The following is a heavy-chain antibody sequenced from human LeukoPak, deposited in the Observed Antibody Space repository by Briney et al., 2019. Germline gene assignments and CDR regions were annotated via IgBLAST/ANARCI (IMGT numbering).Heavy chain of an antibody. CDR2: VYFSGTT. CDR3: ARHETYSTGWVDC. J-gene: IGHJ4*02. D-gene: IGHD6-19*01. CDR1: GGSISSSGSY. V-gene: IGHV4-39*01. Sequence: SETLSLTCTVSGGSISSSGSYWGWIRQPPGKGLEWIGYVYFSGTTYYNPSLKSRVTISVDTSKNQFSLRLSSVTAADTAVYYCARHETYSTGWVDCWGQGTLVTVSS.